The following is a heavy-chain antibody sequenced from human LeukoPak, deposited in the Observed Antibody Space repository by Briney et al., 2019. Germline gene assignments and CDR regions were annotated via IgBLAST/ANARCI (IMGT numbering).Heavy chain of an antibody. V-gene: IGHV4-61*02. CDR2: IYTSGST. J-gene: IGHJ5*02. CDR1: GGSISSGSYY. CDR3: ARDRSTTLYNWFDP. D-gene: IGHD4-11*01. Sequence: PSQTLSLTCTVSGGSISSGSYYWSWIRQPAGKGLEWIGRIYTSGSTNYNPSLKSRVTISVDTSKNQFSLKLSSVTAADTAVYYCARDRSTTLYNWFDPWGQGTLVTVSS.